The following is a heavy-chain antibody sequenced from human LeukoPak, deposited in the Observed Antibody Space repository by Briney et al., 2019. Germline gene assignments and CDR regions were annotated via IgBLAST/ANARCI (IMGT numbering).Heavy chain of an antibody. J-gene: IGHJ4*02. CDR2: ISGSAGST. CDR1: GFTFSSYA. CDR3: ARDLAGHYYGSGSSFDY. D-gene: IGHD3-10*01. Sequence: GGSLRLSCAASGFTFSSYAMSWVRQAPGKGLEWVSSISGSAGSTYYADSVKGRFTISRDNSKNTLYLQMNSLRAEDTAVYYCARDLAGHYYGSGSSFDYWGQGTLVTVSS. V-gene: IGHV3-23*01.